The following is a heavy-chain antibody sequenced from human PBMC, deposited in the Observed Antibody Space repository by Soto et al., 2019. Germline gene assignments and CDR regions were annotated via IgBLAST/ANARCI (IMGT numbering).Heavy chain of an antibody. J-gene: IGHJ6*02. V-gene: IGHV1-46*01. CDR3: ARDRIKQQLVQLSYYYGMDV. CDR1: GYTFTSYY. CDR2: INPSGGST. D-gene: IGHD6-13*01. Sequence: ASVKVSCKASGYTFTSYYMHWVRQAPGQGLERMGIINPSGGSTSYAQKFQGRVTMTRDTSTSTVYMELSSLRSEDTAVYYCARDRIKQQLVQLSYYYGMDVWG.